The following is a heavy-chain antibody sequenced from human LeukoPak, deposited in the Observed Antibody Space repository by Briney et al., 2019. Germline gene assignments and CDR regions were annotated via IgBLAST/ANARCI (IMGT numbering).Heavy chain of an antibody. D-gene: IGHD3-10*01. J-gene: IGHJ4*02. CDR3: ARHTGIRSSFDY. V-gene: IGHV4-59*08. CDR1: GDSISPYY. Sequence: SETLSLTCTVSGDSISPYYWSWIRQPPGKGLDWIGYIYFTGSTNYNPSLRSRLTMSVDTSKNQFSLTLTSVTAADTAMYYCARHTGIRSSFDYWGQGALVTVSS. CDR2: IYFTGST.